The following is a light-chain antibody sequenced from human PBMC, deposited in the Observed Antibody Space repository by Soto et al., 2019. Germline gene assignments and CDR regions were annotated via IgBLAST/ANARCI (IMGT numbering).Light chain of an antibody. V-gene: IGKV3-15*01. J-gene: IGKJ5*01. CDR3: QQYNNWPPIT. CDR1: QGVSRK. Sequence: DRVITQTPATLSVVPGEKVTLSCQASQGVSRKLAWYQHKPGQAPRLLISGASTRATGIPARFSGSGSGTEFTLTISSLQSEDFAVYYCQQYNNWPPITFGQGTRLEI. CDR2: GAS.